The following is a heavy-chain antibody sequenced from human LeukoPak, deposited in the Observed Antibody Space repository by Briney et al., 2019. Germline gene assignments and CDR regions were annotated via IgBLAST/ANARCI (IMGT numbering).Heavy chain of an antibody. CDR1: GFTFSSYW. Sequence: PGGSLRLSCAASGFTFSSYWMHWVRQAPGKGLVWVSRINSDGSSTSYADSVKGRFTISRDNAKNSLYLQMNSLRAEDTALYYCARGGTTGYYFDYWGQGTLVTVSS. V-gene: IGHV3-74*01. J-gene: IGHJ4*02. CDR3: ARGGTTGYYFDY. CDR2: INSDGSST. D-gene: IGHD4-17*01.